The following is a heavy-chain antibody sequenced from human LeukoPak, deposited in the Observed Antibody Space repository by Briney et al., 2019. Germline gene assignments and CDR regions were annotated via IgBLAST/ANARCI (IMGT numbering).Heavy chain of an antibody. V-gene: IGHV1-8*02. CDR1: GYTFTSYD. Sequence: ASVKVSCKASGYTFTSYDINWVRQATGQGLEWMGWMNPHSGNTAYAQKYQGRVTMTRNTSISTAYMELSSLRSEDTAVYYCARVENDGYYMDVWGKGTTVTVSS. CDR3: ARVENDGYYMDV. D-gene: IGHD1-1*01. CDR2: MNPHSGNT. J-gene: IGHJ6*03.